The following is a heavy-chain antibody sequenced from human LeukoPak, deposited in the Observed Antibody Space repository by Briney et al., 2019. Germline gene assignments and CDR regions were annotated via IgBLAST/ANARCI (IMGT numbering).Heavy chain of an antibody. CDR1: GFTFSDFW. CDR3: AKDLNYDFWSGLGN. Sequence: PGGSLRLSCAASGFTFSDFWMHWVRQAPGKGLVWVSRINSDESSTEYADSVKGGFTISRDNSKNTLYLQMNSLRAEDTAVYYCAKDLNYDFWSGLGNWGQGTLVTVSS. D-gene: IGHD3-3*01. CDR2: INSDESST. J-gene: IGHJ4*02. V-gene: IGHV3-74*01.